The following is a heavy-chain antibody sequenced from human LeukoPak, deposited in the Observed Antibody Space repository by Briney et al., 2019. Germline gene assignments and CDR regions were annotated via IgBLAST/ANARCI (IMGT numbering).Heavy chain of an antibody. CDR1: GYTFTSYD. V-gene: IGHV1-8*01. CDR3: ARGRLLWFGELYAPMDV. Sequence: ASVKVSCKASGYTFTSYDIHWVRQATGQGLEWMGWMNPNSGNTGYAQKFQGRVTMTRNTSISTAYMELSSLRSEDTAVYYCARGRLLWFGELYAPMDVWGQGTTVTVSS. D-gene: IGHD3-10*01. J-gene: IGHJ6*02. CDR2: MNPNSGNT.